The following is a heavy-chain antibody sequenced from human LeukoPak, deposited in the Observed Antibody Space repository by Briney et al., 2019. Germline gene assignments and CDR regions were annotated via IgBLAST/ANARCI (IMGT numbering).Heavy chain of an antibody. CDR1: GFTFSTYW. CDR2: IKQDGSQT. CDR3: AKGGYEYDSSGHNYFDY. V-gene: IGHV3-7*01. D-gene: IGHD3-22*01. Sequence: SGGSLRLSCEASGFTFSTYWMSWVRQAPGKGLEWVANIKQDGSQTYHADSVRGRFTTSRDNAEHSLYLQMNSLRVEDTAVYYCAKGGYEYDSSGHNYFDYWGQGTLVTVFS. J-gene: IGHJ4*02.